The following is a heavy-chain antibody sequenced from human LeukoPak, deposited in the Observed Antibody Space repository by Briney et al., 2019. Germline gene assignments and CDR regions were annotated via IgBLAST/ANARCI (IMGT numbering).Heavy chain of an antibody. CDR2: INPNSGGT. CDR3: ARGKTYYYDSSGYQNCDY. J-gene: IGHJ4*02. CDR1: GYTFTGYY. D-gene: IGHD3-22*01. Sequence: ASVKVSCKASGYTFTGYYMHWVRQAPGQGLEWMGRINPNSGGTNYAQKFQGRVTMTRDTSISTAYMELSRLRSDDTAVYYCARGKTYYYDSSGYQNCDYWGQGTLVTVSS. V-gene: IGHV1-2*06.